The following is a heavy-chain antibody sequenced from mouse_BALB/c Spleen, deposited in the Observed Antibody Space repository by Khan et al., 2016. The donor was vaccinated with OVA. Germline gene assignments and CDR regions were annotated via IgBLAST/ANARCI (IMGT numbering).Heavy chain of an antibody. CDR3: AKDPPCYGMDY. CDR1: GFSLTDYA. Sequence: QVQLKQSGPGLVAPSQSLSITCTVSGFSLTDYAVSWIRQPPGKGLEWLGVIWAGGSKIYNSVLKSRPSISNDNSNSQVFVKVNRLRTDDTAMYYCAKDPPCYGMDYWGQGTSVTVSS. V-gene: IGHV2-6-5*01. CDR2: IWAGGSK. J-gene: IGHJ4*01.